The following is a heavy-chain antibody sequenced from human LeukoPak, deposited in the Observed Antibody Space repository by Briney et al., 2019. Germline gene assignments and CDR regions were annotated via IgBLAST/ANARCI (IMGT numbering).Heavy chain of an antibody. D-gene: IGHD4-11*01. V-gene: IGHV1-69*13. Sequence: SVKVSCKASGGTFSSYAISWVRQAPGQGLEWMGGIIPIFGTANYAQKFQGRVTITADESTSTAYMELSSLRSEDTVVYYCASAYSNYIYYFDYWGQGTLVTVSS. CDR2: IIPIFGTA. J-gene: IGHJ4*02. CDR3: ASAYSNYIYYFDY. CDR1: GGTFSSYA.